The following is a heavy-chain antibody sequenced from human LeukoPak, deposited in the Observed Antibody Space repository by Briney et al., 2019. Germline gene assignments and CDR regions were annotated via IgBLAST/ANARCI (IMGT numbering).Heavy chain of an antibody. CDR2: IYPGDSDA. D-gene: IGHD2-2*01. CDR1: GYSFTCYW. CDR3: ARGARDTVVQQAPFYT. Sequence: GESLKISCKVSGYSFTCYWIGWVRQMPGKGLEWLGIIYPGDSDARYSPAFRGHVPLSVDKSISTAFLQWSSLKASDTAMYYCARGARDTVVQQAPFYTWGQGTMVTVSS. V-gene: IGHV5-51*01. J-gene: IGHJ5*02.